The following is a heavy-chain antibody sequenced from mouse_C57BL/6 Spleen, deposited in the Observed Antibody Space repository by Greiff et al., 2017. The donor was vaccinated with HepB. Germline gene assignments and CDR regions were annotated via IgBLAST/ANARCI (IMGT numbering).Heavy chain of an antibody. CDR3: ARKGYYYGSLAY. CDR2: IYPGSGST. J-gene: IGHJ2*01. Sequence: VQLQQPGAELVKPGASVKMSCKASGYTFTSYWITWVKQRPGQGLEWIGDIYPGSGSTNYNEKFKSKATLTVDTSSSTAYMQLSSLTSEDSAVYYCARKGYYYGSLAYWGQGTTLTVSS. D-gene: IGHD1-1*01. CDR1: GYTFTSYW. V-gene: IGHV1-55*01.